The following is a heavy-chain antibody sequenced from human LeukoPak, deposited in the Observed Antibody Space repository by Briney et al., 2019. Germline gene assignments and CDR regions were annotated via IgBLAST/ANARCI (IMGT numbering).Heavy chain of an antibody. J-gene: IGHJ5*02. CDR2: IYYSGST. CDR1: GVSISSYY. V-gene: IGHV4-59*08. CDR3: ARSQLVRGWFDP. Sequence: PSETLSLTCTVSGVSISSYYWSWIRQPPGKGLEWIGYIYYSGSTNYNPSLKSRVTISVDTSKNQFSLKLSSVTAADTAVYYCARSQLVRGWFDPWGQGTLVTVSS. D-gene: IGHD6-13*01.